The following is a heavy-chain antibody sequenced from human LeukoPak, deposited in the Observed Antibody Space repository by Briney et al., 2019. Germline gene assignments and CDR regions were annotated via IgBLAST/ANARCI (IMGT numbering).Heavy chain of an antibody. J-gene: IGHJ6*02. Sequence: SETLSLTCTVSGGSLSSYYWSWIRQPAGKGLEWIGRIYTSGSTNYNPSLKSRVTMSVDTSKNQFSLKLSSVTAADTAVYYCARTRTIFGGGYYYYGMDVWGQGTTVTVSS. D-gene: IGHD3-3*01. CDR3: ARTRTIFGGGYYYYGMDV. CDR1: GGSLSSYY. CDR2: IYTSGST. V-gene: IGHV4-4*07.